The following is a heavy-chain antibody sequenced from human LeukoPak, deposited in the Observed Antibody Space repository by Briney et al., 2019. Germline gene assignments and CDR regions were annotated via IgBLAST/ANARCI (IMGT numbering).Heavy chain of an antibody. D-gene: IGHD2/OR15-2a*01. V-gene: IGHV1-2*02. J-gene: IGHJ3*01. CDR1: GYTFTEYY. CDR3: ARTFYDTLDSDAFDF. Sequence: ASVKVSCKASGYTFTEYYMHWVRQAPGQGLEWMGWINPNSGGANYAENFQGRATMTRDTSISTAYMELSRLRSDDTAVYYCARTFYDTLDSDAFDFWGQGTMVIVSS. CDR2: INPNSGGA.